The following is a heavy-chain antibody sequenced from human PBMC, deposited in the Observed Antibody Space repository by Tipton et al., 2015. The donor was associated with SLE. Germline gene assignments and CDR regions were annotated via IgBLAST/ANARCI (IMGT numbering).Heavy chain of an antibody. CDR1: GGSISSHY. D-gene: IGHD1-26*01. V-gene: IGHV4-59*11. CDR2: IYYSGST. J-gene: IGHJ4*02. Sequence: TLSLTCTVSGGSISSHYWSWIRQPPGKGLEWIGYIYYSGSTNYSPSLKSRVTISVDTSKNQFSLKLSSVTAADTAVYYCARDSRSGSYYYFDYWGQGTLVTVSS. CDR3: ARDSRSGSYYYFDY.